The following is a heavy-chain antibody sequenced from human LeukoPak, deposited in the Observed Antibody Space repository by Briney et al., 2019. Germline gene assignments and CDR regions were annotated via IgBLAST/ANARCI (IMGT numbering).Heavy chain of an antibody. CDR1: GFTFSSYA. D-gene: IGHD3-9*01. V-gene: IGHV3-23*01. Sequence: GGSLRLSCAASGFTFSSYAMSWVRQAPGKGLEWVSAISGSGAGTYYADPVKGRFTISRDNSKNTLYLQMNSLRAEDTAVYYCARALYYDILTGYSRIQHWGQGTLVPVSS. CDR3: ARALYYDILTGYSRIQH. CDR2: ISGSGAGT. J-gene: IGHJ1*01.